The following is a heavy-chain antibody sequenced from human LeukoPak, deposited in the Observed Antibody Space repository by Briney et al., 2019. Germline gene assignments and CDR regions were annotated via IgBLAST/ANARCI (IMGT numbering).Heavy chain of an antibody. CDR2: ISGGGGST. CDR3: AKDFAY. V-gene: IGHV3-23*01. CDR1: GFTFSNYG. J-gene: IGHJ4*02. Sequence: GGTLRLSCTASGFTFSNYGMNWGRQAPGKGLEWVSVISGGGGSTYYADSVRGRFTISRDNSKDTLYLQMNSLRAEDTAVYYCAKDFAYWGQGTLVTVSS.